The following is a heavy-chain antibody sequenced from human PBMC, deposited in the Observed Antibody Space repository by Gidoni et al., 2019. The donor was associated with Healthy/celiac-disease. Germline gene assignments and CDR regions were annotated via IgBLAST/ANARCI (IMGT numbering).Heavy chain of an antibody. Sequence: EVQLVESGGGLVKPGGSLRLSCAASGFTFSNAWMSWVRQAPGKGLEWVGRIKSKTDGGTTDYAAPVKGRFTISRDDSKNTLYLQMNSLKTEDTAVYYCTTRSRGVLSRFEDYWGQGTLVTVSS. CDR1: GFTFSNAW. CDR3: TTRSRGVLSRFEDY. J-gene: IGHJ4*02. V-gene: IGHV3-15*01. CDR2: IKSKTDGGTT. D-gene: IGHD3-16*01.